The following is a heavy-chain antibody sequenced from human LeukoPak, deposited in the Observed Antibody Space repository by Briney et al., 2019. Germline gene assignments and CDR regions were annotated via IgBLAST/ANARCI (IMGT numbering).Heavy chain of an antibody. Sequence: GGSLRLSCAASGFTFSSYGMHWVRQAPGKGLEWVAFIRYDGSNKYYADSVKGRFTISRDNSKNTLYLQMNSLRAEDTAVYYCASQRLWFGELFSFDPWGQGTLVTVSS. J-gene: IGHJ5*02. CDR2: IRYDGSNK. CDR3: ASQRLWFGELFSFDP. CDR1: GFTFSSYG. D-gene: IGHD3-10*01. V-gene: IGHV3-30*02.